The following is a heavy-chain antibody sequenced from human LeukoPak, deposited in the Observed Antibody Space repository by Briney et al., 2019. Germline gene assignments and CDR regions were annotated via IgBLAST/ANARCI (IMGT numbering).Heavy chain of an antibody. CDR3: ARLKYYDFWSGAPWAYYGMDV. CDR2: ISSSSSTI. D-gene: IGHD3-3*01. V-gene: IGHV3-48*02. CDR1: GFTFSSYS. J-gene: IGHJ6*02. Sequence: PGGSLRLSCAASGFTFSSYSMSWVRQAPGKGLEWVSYISSSSSTIYYADSVKGRFTISRDNAKNSLYLQMNSLRDEDTAVYYCARLKYYDFWSGAPWAYYGMDVWGQGTTVTVS.